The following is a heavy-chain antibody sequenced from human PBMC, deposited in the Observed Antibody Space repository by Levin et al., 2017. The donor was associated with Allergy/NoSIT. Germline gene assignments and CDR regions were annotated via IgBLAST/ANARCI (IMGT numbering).Heavy chain of an antibody. D-gene: IGHD2-21*02. V-gene: IGHV4-61*01. CDR3: ARGDWGPTGIYDF. CDR2: FYYSAIT. J-gene: IGHJ4*02. Sequence: GSLRLSCTVSGGSVSSSSHFWNWIRQPPGKGLEWIGYFYYSAITNYNPSFKSRVTISIDASKNQISLKLSSVTAADTAVYYCARGDWGPTGIYDFWGLGTLVTVSS. CDR1: GGSVSSSSHF.